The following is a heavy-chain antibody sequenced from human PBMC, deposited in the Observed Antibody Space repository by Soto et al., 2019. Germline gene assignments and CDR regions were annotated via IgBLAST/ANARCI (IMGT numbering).Heavy chain of an antibody. J-gene: IGHJ5*02. D-gene: IGHD3-9*01. CDR1: GGSISSSSYY. V-gene: IGHV4-39*01. CDR2: IYYSGST. CDR3: ARQGSYYDILTGYYLSWFDP. Sequence: PSETLSLTCTVSGGSISSSSYYWGWIRQPPGKGLVWIGSIYYSGSTYYNPSLKSRVTISVDTSKNQFSLKLSSVTAADTAVYYCARQGSYYDILTGYYLSWFDPWGQGTLVTVSS.